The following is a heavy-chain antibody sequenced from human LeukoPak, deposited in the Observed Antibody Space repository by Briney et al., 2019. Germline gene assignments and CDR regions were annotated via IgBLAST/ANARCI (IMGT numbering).Heavy chain of an antibody. Sequence: ASVKVSCKASGGTLSSYAISWVRQAPGQGLEWMGGIIPIFGTANYAQKFQGRVTITADESTSTAYMELSSLRSEDTAVYYCAREDTAMVTFYWGQGTLVTVSS. CDR2: IIPIFGTA. CDR3: AREDTAMVTFY. D-gene: IGHD5-18*01. CDR1: GGTLSSYA. J-gene: IGHJ4*02. V-gene: IGHV1-69*01.